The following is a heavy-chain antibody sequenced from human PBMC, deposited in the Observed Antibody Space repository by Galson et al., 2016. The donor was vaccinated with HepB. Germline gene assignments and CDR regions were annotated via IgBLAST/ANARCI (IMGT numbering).Heavy chain of an antibody. J-gene: IGHJ4*02. CDR3: AISSDWAFDF. CDR2: VNQAGSGK. Sequence: SLRLSCAASGFTFSRFWMSWVRQAPGQGLEWVANVNQAGSGKYYVDSVKGRFTISRDNAKNSLYLQLNSLRAEDTAVYYCAISSDWAFDFRGQGTLVTVSS. V-gene: IGHV3-7*03. CDR1: GFTFSRFW. D-gene: IGHD6-19*01.